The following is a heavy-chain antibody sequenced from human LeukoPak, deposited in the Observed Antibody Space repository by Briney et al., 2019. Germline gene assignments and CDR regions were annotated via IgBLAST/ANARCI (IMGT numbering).Heavy chain of an antibody. D-gene: IGHD6-13*01. CDR1: GGSISSYY. CDR3: ARVPPAAGTPFDY. CDR2: IYYSGST. J-gene: IGHJ4*02. V-gene: IGHV4-59*01. Sequence: SETLSLTCTVSGGSISSYYWSWIRQPPGKGLEWIGYIYYSGSTNYNPSLKSRVTISVDTSKNQFSLKLSSVTAADTAVYYCARVPPAAGTPFDYWGQGTLVTVSS.